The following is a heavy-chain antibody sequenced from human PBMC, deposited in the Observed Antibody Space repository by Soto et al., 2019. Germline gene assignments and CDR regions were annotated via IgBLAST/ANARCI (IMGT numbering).Heavy chain of an antibody. CDR2: ISGYNRNT. J-gene: IGHJ3*01. CDR1: GYTFASYG. V-gene: IGHV1-18*01. CDR3: ARDPRAGHAFDV. Sequence: QAQLVQSGAEVRKPGASVKVSCQASGYTFASYGISWVRQAPRQGLEWRGGISGYNRNTKYAENLQDRVTMTTDISTSTAYMDLRNLRSDDTAVYYCARDPRAGHAFDVWGQGTMVTISS.